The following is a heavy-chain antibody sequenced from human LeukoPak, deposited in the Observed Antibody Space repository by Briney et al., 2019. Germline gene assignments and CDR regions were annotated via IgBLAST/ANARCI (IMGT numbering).Heavy chain of an antibody. D-gene: IGHD3-10*01. Sequence: GGSLRLSCAASGFTFSSYAMHWVRQAPGKGLEWVAVLSYDGSNKYYADSVKGRFTISRDNSKNTLYLQMNSLRAEDTAVYYCARAITSRAYFQHWGQGTLVIVSS. CDR1: GFTFSSYA. V-gene: IGHV3-30-3*01. CDR3: ARAITSRAYFQH. J-gene: IGHJ1*01. CDR2: LSYDGSNK.